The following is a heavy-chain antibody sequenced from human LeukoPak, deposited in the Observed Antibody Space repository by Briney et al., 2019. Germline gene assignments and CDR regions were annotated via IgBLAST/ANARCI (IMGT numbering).Heavy chain of an antibody. CDR2: INHSGST. CDR1: GGSFSGYY. J-gene: IGHJ4*02. D-gene: IGHD3-10*01. Sequence: SETLSLTCAVYGGSFSGYYWSWIRQPPGKGLEWIGEINHSGSTNYNPSLKSRVTISVDTPKNQFSPKLSSVTAADTAVYYCARHSVRGVIKRPYYFDYWGQGTLVTVSS. CDR3: ARHSVRGVIKRPYYFDY. V-gene: IGHV4-34*01.